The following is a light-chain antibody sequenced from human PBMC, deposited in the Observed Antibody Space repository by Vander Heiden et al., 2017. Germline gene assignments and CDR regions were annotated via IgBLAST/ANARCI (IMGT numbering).Light chain of an antibody. CDR3: QVWDSSFDDVV. CDR1: NSVEKK. Sequence: VLTQQSTLSVAAGETATLSFGGNNSVEKKAHWYQPKLGLAPAAVGYADRHRPSGIPERFSRSDSGNTAILTIDRVEAGDEADYYCQVWDSSFDDVVFGGGTKLTVL. J-gene: IGLJ2*01. V-gene: IGLV3-21*02. CDR2: ADR.